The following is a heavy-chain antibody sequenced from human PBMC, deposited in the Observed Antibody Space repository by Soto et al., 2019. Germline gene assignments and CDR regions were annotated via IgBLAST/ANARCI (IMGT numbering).Heavy chain of an antibody. J-gene: IGHJ4*02. D-gene: IGHD1-26*01. V-gene: IGHV3-15*01. CDR3: VTGLRSASLDF. CDR1: GFTFTNAW. CDR2: LKGKADGGTL. Sequence: DVQLVESGGGLVKPGGSLRLSCVASGFTFTNAWMTWVRQAPGKGLEWTGRLKGKADGGTLNYAAPVKGRFTISRDDSKDTLYLDMNSLTIEDTAVYYWVTGLRSASLDFWGQGTVVTVSS.